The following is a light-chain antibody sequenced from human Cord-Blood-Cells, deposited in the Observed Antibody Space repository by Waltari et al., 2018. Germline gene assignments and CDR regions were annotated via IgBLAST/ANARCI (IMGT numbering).Light chain of an antibody. CDR1: QSISSY. CDR2: AAS. J-gene: IGKJ4*01. V-gene: IGKV1-39*01. Sequence: DIQMTQSPSSLSASVGDRVTITCRASQSISSYLNWYQQKPGKAPKLLIYAASSLQSGVPSRFSGSGSGTDFTVTISCLQPEDFATYYCQQSYSTPLTFGGGTKVEIK. CDR3: QQSYSTPLT.